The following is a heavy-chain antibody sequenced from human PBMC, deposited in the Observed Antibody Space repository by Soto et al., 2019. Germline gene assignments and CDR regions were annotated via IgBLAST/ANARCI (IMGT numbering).Heavy chain of an antibody. CDR3: ARGVLMVYAQGGFAYFDY. J-gene: IGHJ4*02. CDR2: IIPIFGTA. Sequence: SVKVSCKASGGTFSSYAISWVRQAPGQGLEWVGGIIPIFGTANYAQKFQGRVTITADKSTSTAYMELSSLRSEDTAVYYCARGVLMVYAQGGFAYFDYWGQGTLVTVSS. V-gene: IGHV1-69*06. CDR1: GGTFSSYA. D-gene: IGHD2-8*01.